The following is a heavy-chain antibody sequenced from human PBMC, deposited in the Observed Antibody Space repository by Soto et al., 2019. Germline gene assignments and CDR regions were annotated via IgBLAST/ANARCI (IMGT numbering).Heavy chain of an antibody. D-gene: IGHD3-16*01. CDR3: ARERGGYYCDY. Sequence: EVQLVESGGGLVQPGGSLSLSCAASGFTFSPYTMHWVRQAPGKGLEFVSAITNGDNTYYANSVKGRFTMSRDNSKNMLYLQMDSLRTEDTAVYYCARERGGYYCDYWGQGTLVTVSS. CDR1: GFTFSPYT. V-gene: IGHV3-64*01. CDR2: ITNGDNT. J-gene: IGHJ4*02.